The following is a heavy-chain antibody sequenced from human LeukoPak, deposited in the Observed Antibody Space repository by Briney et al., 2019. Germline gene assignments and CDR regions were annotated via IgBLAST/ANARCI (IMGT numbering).Heavy chain of an antibody. CDR1: GYTFTSYG. D-gene: IGHD3-22*01. CDR3: ARGGTYYYDSSDEMPRGG. Sequence: ASVKVSCKASGYTFTSYGISWVRQAPGQGLEWMGIINPSGGSTSYAQKFQGRVTMTRDTSTSTVYMELSSLRSEDTAVYYCARGGTYYYDSSDEMPRGGWGRGTLVTVSS. J-gene: IGHJ4*02. V-gene: IGHV1-46*01. CDR2: INPSGGST.